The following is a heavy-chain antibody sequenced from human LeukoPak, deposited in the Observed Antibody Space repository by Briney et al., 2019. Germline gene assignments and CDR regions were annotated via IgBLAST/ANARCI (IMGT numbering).Heavy chain of an antibody. D-gene: IGHD2-15*01. CDR1: GFTFDDYA. CDR2: ISGNGGTT. CDR3: ARACIGSWYFDY. J-gene: IGHJ4*02. Sequence: GGCLRLSCVASGFTFDDYAMHWVRQAPGKGLEWVSIISGNGGTTDYADSVKGRFTMSRDNSKSSLYLQMNSLRAEDTAVYYCARACIGSWYFDYWGQGTLVTVSS. V-gene: IGHV3-43*02.